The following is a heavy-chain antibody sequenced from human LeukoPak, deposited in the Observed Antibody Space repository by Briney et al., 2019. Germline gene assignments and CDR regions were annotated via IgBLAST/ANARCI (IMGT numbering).Heavy chain of an antibody. J-gene: IGHJ5*02. Sequence: GGSLRLSCAASGFTLSSYEMNWVRQAPGKGLEWVSYISSSGSTIYYADSVKGRFTISRDNAKNSLYLQMNSLRAEDTAVYYCASGLWFGDNWFDPWGQGTLVTVSS. D-gene: IGHD3-10*01. CDR2: ISSSGSTI. CDR1: GFTLSSYE. V-gene: IGHV3-48*03. CDR3: ASGLWFGDNWFDP.